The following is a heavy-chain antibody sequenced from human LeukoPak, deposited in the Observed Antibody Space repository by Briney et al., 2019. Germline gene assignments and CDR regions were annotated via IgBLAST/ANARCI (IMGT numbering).Heavy chain of an antibody. J-gene: IGHJ5*02. D-gene: IGHD3-22*01. CDR2: IIPKSGGT. Sequence: AASVKVSCKASGYTFTGYSIHWVRQAPGQGLEWMGWIIPKSGGTNYAQKFQGRVTMTRDTSISTAYMELSGLRSDDTAVYYCARVERYYYSSGYYPWGQGTLVTVSS. CDR1: GYTFTGYS. CDR3: ARVERYYYSSGYYP. V-gene: IGHV1-2*02.